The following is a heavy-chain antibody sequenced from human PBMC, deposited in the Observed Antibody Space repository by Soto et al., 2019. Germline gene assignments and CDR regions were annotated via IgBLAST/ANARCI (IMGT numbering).Heavy chain of an antibody. CDR3: AKGPSAVHHMAV. Sequence: GGSLRLSCAGYGFTFSDYAMTWVRQAPGKGLEWVSFVSASAIETYSADSVRGRFTISRDNSKNTLFLQMNDLRGEDTAVYYCAKGPSAVHHMAVWGRGTTVTVSS. V-gene: IGHV3-23*01. CDR1: GFTFSDYA. D-gene: IGHD6-19*01. CDR2: VSASAIET. J-gene: IGHJ6*03.